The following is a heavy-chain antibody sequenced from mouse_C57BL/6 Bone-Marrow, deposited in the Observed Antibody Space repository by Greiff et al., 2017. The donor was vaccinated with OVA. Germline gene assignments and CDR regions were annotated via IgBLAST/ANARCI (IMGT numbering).Heavy chain of an antibody. CDR2: ISSGSSTI. CDR1: GFTFSDYG. D-gene: IGHD2-3*01. V-gene: IGHV5-17*01. J-gene: IGHJ2*01. CDR3: ARPTDGYPYYFDY. Sequence: EVQLVESGGGLVKPGGSLKLSCAASGFTFSDYGMHWVRQAPEKGLEWVAYISSGSSTIYYADTVKGRFTISRDNAKNTLFLQMTSLRSEDTAMYYGARPTDGYPYYFDYWGQGTTLTVSS.